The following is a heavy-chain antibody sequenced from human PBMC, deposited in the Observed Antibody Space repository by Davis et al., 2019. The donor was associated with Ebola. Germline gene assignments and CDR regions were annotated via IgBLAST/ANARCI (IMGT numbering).Heavy chain of an antibody. CDR2: ISYDGSNK. V-gene: IGHV3-30*03. Sequence: GESLKISCAASGFTFSSYGMHWVRQAPGKGLEWVAVISYDGSNKYYADSVKGRFTISRDNSKNTLYLQMNSLRAEDTAVYYCARDGLGVWGQGTTVTVSS. CDR1: GFTFSSYG. J-gene: IGHJ6*02. CDR3: ARDGLGV.